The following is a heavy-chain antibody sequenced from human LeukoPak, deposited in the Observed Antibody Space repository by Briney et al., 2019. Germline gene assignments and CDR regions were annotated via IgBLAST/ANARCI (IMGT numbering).Heavy chain of an antibody. D-gene: IGHD1-26*01. V-gene: IGHV3-7*05. CDR2: IKQHGSET. J-gene: IGHJ4*02. CDR3: ASALGAHYFGS. Sequence: GGSLRLSCAASGFTFSSYSMNWVRQAPGKGLEWVANIKQHGSETYYVDSVRGRFTISRDDAKSSLFLQMNSLRAEDTAVYYCASALGAHYFGSWGQGTLVTVSS. CDR1: GFTFSSYS.